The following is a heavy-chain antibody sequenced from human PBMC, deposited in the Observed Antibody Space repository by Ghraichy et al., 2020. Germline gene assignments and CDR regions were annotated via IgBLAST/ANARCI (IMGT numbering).Heavy chain of an antibody. Sequence: GESLRLSCAASGFTVSSNYMSWVRLAPGKGLEWVSVIDSGSSSYYADSVKGRFIISRDNSKNTLYLQMNSLRAEDTAVYYCARVYYVSASYYHYYFDYWGQGTLVTVSS. V-gene: IGHV3-53*01. CDR2: IDSGSSS. CDR1: GFTVSSNY. J-gene: IGHJ4*02. D-gene: IGHD3-10*01. CDR3: ARVYYVSASYYHYYFDY.